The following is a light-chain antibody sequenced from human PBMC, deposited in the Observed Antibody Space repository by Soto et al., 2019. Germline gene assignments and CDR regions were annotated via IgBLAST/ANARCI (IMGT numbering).Light chain of an antibody. CDR2: SAS. CDR3: LQDYNYPYT. V-gene: IGKV1-6*01. J-gene: IGKJ2*01. Sequence: AIQMTQSPSSLSASVGDRVTITCRASQDITNDLGWYQQKPGKAPKLLIYSASSLQSGVPSRFSGSGSGTDFTLTISSLQPEDFATYHCLQDYNYPYTFGQGTKLEIK. CDR1: QDITND.